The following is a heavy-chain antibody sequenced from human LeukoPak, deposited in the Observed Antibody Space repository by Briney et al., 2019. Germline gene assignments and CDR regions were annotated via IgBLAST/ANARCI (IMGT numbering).Heavy chain of an antibody. D-gene: IGHD1-1*01. J-gene: IGHJ4*02. Sequence: ASVKVAFKVSVYTFTDYYMHWVRQAPGKALDWMGLVDPEDGETIYSEKFEDRLTITAHTSTDTAYMELSSIRSEDTAVYYCATDHGRATLSYWGQGTLVTVSS. CDR3: ATDHGRATLSY. V-gene: IGHV1-69-2*01. CDR1: VYTFTDYY. CDR2: VDPEDGET.